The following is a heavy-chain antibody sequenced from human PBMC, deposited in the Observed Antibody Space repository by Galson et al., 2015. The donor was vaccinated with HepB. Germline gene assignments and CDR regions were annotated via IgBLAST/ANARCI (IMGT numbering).Heavy chain of an antibody. Sequence: SVKVSCKASGYTFTSYYMNWVRQAPGQGLEWMGIINPSGGSTSYAQKFQGRVTMTRDKSTTTVYMELSSLRSEDTAVYYCARYWVGDRPDAFDIWGQGTMVTVSS. CDR1: GYTFTSYY. J-gene: IGHJ3*02. V-gene: IGHV1-46*01. D-gene: IGHD3-10*01. CDR2: INPSGGST. CDR3: ARYWVGDRPDAFDI.